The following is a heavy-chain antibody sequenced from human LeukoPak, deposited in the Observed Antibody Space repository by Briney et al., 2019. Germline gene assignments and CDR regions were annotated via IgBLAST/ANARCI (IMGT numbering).Heavy chain of an antibody. V-gene: IGHV3-23*01. J-gene: IGHJ4*02. CDR1: GFTFSSYA. Sequence: GGSLRLSCAASGFTFSSYAMSWVRQAPGKGLEWVSAISGSGGSTYYADSVKGRFTISSDNSKNPLYLQMNSLRAEDTAVYYCAKGGAIAAAAHGVDVPHYWGQGTLVTVSS. D-gene: IGHD6-13*01. CDR3: AKGGAIAAAAHGVDVPHY. CDR2: ISGSGGST.